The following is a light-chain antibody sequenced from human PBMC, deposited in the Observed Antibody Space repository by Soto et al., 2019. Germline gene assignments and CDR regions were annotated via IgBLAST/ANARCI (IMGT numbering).Light chain of an antibody. CDR1: SSDVGCYNY. J-gene: IGLJ1*01. CDR2: EVS. V-gene: IGLV2-8*01. CDR3: SSYAGSNIYV. Sequence: QSVLTQPPSASGSPGQSVTISCTGTSSDVGCYNYVSWYQQHPGKAPKLMIYEVSKRPSGVPDRFSGSKSGNTASLTVSGLQAEDEADYYCSSYAGSNIYVFGTGTKVTVL.